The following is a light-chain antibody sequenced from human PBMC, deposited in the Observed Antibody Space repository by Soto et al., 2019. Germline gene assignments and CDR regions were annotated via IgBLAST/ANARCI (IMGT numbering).Light chain of an antibody. V-gene: IGLV1-51*02. CDR3: GTWDSSLGAWV. CDR1: SSNIGNHY. CDR2: ENH. J-gene: IGLJ3*02. Sequence: QSLLTQPPSVSAAPGQKVTISCSGSSSNIGNHYVSWYQYLPGTAPKLLIFENHKRPSTIPDRFSASKSGTSATLGITGLQTGDEAEYFCGTWDSSLGAWVFGGGTKLTVL.